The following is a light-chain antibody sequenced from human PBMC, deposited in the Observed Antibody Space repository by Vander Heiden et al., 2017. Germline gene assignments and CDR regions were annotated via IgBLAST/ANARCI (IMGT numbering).Light chain of an antibody. V-gene: IGLV2-14*01. J-gene: IGLJ2*01. Sequence: QSALTQPASVSGSPGQSITISCTGTSSDVGGYNYVSWYQQHPGKAPKLMIYDVSNRPSGVSNRCSGSKSGNTASLTISGLQAEDEADYYCSSYTSSSTQFGGGTKLTVL. CDR1: SSDVGGYNY. CDR3: SSYTSSSTQ. CDR2: DVS.